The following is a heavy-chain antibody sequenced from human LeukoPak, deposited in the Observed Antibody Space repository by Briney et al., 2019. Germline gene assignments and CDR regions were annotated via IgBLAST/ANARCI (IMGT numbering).Heavy chain of an antibody. CDR1: GFTVSSNY. D-gene: IGHD3-10*01. J-gene: IGHJ4*02. CDR2: LYSGGNT. CDR3: ARYDGGSGPFDY. V-gene: IGHV3-53*01. Sequence: PGGSLRLSCAASGFTVSSNYTSWVRQAPGKGLEWVSVLYSGGNTYYADSVKGRFTISRDNSKNTLYLQMNSLRAEDTAVYYCARYDGGSGPFDYWGQGTLVTVSS.